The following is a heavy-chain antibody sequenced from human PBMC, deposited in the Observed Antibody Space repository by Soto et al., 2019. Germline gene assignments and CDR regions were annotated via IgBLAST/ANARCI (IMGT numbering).Heavy chain of an antibody. J-gene: IGHJ5*02. CDR1: GYTFVSYG. CDR2: ISPYNGNT. CDR3: ARDQNFFASSGYYDH. Sequence: QIQLVQSAAEVKKPGASVKVSCKTSGYTFVSYGISWVRQAPGQGLEWMGWISPYNGNTNFAQRFRGRVTLTTDTSTDMVQMELGSLKSADTAAYYCARDQNFFASSGYYDHWGQGPLITVSS. V-gene: IGHV1-18*04. D-gene: IGHD3-22*01.